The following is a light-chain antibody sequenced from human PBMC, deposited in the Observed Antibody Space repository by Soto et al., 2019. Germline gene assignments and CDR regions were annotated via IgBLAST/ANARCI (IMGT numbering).Light chain of an antibody. J-gene: IGKJ1*01. V-gene: IGKV4-1*01. CDR1: QSLLYSINAKNY. Sequence: DIVMTQSPDSLAVSLGERASINCKPSQSLLYSINAKNYLAWYQQKPGQPPKLLIHWASTRESGVPDRFSGSGSGTDFTLTISTLQAEDVAVYFCQQYYSAPRTFGQGTKVEIK. CDR2: WAS. CDR3: QQYYSAPRT.